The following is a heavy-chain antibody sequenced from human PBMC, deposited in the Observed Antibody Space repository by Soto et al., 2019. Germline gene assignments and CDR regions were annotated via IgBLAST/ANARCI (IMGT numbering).Heavy chain of an antibody. V-gene: IGHV3-21*01. Sequence: GGSLRLSCAASGFTFSSYSMNWVRQAPGKGLEWVSSISSSSSYIYYADSVKGRFTISRDNAKNSLYLQMNSLRAEDTAVYYWARAVRLTHYDILTGYYPESTSFDYWGQGTLVTVSS. D-gene: IGHD3-9*01. CDR1: GFTFSSYS. J-gene: IGHJ4*02. CDR2: ISSSSSYI. CDR3: ARAVRLTHYDILTGYYPESTSFDY.